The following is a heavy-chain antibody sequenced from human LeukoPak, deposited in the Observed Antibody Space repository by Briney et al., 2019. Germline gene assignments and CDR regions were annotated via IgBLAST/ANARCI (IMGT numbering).Heavy chain of an antibody. CDR3: ARDSRKGYSGNDLSDY. CDR1: GYTFTGYY. V-gene: IGHV1-2*02. CDR2: INPNSGGT. J-gene: IGHJ4*02. Sequence: ASVKVSCKASGYTFTGYYMHWVRQAPGQGLEWMGWINPNSGGTNYAQKFQGRVTMTRDTSISTAYMELSRLRSDDTAVYYCARDSRKGYSGNDLSDYWGQGTLVTVSS. D-gene: IGHD5-12*01.